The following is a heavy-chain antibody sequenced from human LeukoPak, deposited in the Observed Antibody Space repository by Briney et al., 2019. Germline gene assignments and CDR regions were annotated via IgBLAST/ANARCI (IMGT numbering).Heavy chain of an antibody. D-gene: IGHD7-27*01. CDR1: GFTFSNSW. J-gene: IGHJ4*02. Sequence: TGGSLTLSCAASGFTFSNSWMHWVRHAPGKGLVWVSRIDSDGSSTIYADSVKGRFTISRDNPRNTLYLQMNSLRAGHTAVYHCAKDGGLWPSAHWGNSWGRGTLVTVSS. V-gene: IGHV3-74*01. CDR3: AKDGGLWPSAHWGNS. CDR2: IDSDGSST.